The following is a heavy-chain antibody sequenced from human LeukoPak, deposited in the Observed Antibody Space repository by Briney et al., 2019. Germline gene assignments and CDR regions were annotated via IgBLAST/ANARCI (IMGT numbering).Heavy chain of an antibody. Sequence: PSETLSLTCIVSGGSISSYYWSWIRQPPGKGLEWIGYIYYSGSTNYNPSLKSRVTISVDTSKNQFSLKLSSVTAADTAVYYCAREWGYYDSSGVENAVAYFDYWGQGTLVTVSS. D-gene: IGHD3-22*01. V-gene: IGHV4-59*01. CDR1: GGSISSYY. CDR2: IYYSGST. CDR3: AREWGYYDSSGVENAVAYFDY. J-gene: IGHJ4*02.